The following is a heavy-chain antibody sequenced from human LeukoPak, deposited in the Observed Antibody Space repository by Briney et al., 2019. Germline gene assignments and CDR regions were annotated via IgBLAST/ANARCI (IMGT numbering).Heavy chain of an antibody. Sequence: GGSLRLSCAASGFTFSSYGMHWVRQAPGKGLEWVAFIRYDGSNKYYADSVKGRFTISRDNSKNTLYLQMNSLRAEDTAVYYCAKEPQEYYYYYYMDVWGKGTTVTISS. J-gene: IGHJ6*03. CDR3: AKEPQEYYYYYYMDV. CDR1: GFTFSSYG. V-gene: IGHV3-30*02. CDR2: IRYDGSNK.